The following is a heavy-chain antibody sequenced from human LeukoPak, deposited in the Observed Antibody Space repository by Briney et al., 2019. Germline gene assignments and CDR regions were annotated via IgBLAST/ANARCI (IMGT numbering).Heavy chain of an antibody. V-gene: IGHV3-74*01. J-gene: IGHJ5*02. CDR2: INSDGSST. D-gene: IGHD2-2*01. Sequence: GGSLRLSCAASGFTFSSYWMHWVRQAPGKGLVWVSRINSDGSSTSYADSVKGRFTISRDNAKNTLYLQMNSLRAEDTAVYYCARDPRYCSSTSCPNWFDPWGQGTLVTVSS. CDR1: GFTFSSYW. CDR3: ARDPRYCSSTSCPNWFDP.